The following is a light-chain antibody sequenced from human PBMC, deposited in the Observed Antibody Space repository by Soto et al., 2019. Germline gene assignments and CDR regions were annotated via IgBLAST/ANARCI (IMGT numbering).Light chain of an antibody. CDR3: QHFGSSPGFT. J-gene: IGKJ3*01. Sequence: EIVLTQSPGTLSLSPGERATLSCRASQSINSRYLAWYQQKPGQAPRLLIYGASSRATGIPDRFSGSGSGTDVTLIISRREPEDFAVYYCQHFGSSPGFTFGPGTKVDIK. CDR2: GAS. V-gene: IGKV3-20*01. CDR1: QSINSRY.